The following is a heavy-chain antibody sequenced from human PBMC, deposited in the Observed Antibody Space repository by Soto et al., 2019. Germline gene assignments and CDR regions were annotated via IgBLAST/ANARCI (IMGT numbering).Heavy chain of an antibody. V-gene: IGHV3-48*02. Sequence: EVQLVESGGGLVQPGGSLRLSCAASGFTFSTYSMNWVRQAPGKGLEWVSYISSSTRTIHYAESVKGRFTISRDSAKNSMFLKMNSLRDEDTAVYYCTRDYPAVAGTGHLDYGGQGTLVTVSS. CDR2: ISSSTRTI. CDR1: GFTFSTYS. D-gene: IGHD6-19*01. J-gene: IGHJ4*01. CDR3: TRDYPAVAGTGHLDY.